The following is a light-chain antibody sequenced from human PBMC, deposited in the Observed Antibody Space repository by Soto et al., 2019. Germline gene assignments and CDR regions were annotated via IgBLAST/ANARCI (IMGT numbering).Light chain of an antibody. Sequence: DIQRTQSPSTLSSSVGDTVTITWRASQNIDRWVAWYQQKSGKAPKILIYHASSLETGVPSRFSGSGSGTEFTLTISSVQPHDLASYFCHPSHSYGKFGQGTKVDIK. CDR3: HPSHSYGK. CDR1: QNIDRW. J-gene: IGKJ1*01. CDR2: HAS. V-gene: IGKV1-5*01.